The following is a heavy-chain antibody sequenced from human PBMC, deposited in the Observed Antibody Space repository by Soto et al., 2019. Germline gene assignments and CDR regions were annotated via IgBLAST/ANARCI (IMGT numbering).Heavy chain of an antibody. CDR1: GGTFSSYT. CDR2: IIPILGIA. CDR3: ASPDTATSHYYYGMDV. J-gene: IGHJ6*02. D-gene: IGHD5-18*01. V-gene: IGHV1-69*02. Sequence: QVQLVQSGAEVKKPGSSVKVSCKASGGTFSSYTISWVRQAPGQGLEWMGRIIPILGIANYAQKFQGRVTITADKYTSTAYMELSSLRSEDTAVYYCASPDTATSHYYYGMDVWGQGTTVTVSS.